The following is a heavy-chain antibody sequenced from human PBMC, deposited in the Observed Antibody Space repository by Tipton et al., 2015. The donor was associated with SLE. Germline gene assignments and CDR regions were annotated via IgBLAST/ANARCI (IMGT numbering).Heavy chain of an antibody. CDR1: GFTVSSNY. J-gene: IGHJ4*02. Sequence: SLRLSCAASGFTVSSNYMSWVRQAPGKGLEWVSVIYSGGSTYYADSVKGRFTISRHNSKNTLYLQMNSLRAEDTAVYYCAKDRFYDSGGYFFFDYWGPGTQVTVSS. D-gene: IGHD3-22*01. CDR3: AKDRFYDSGGYFFFDY. V-gene: IGHV3-53*04. CDR2: IYSGGST.